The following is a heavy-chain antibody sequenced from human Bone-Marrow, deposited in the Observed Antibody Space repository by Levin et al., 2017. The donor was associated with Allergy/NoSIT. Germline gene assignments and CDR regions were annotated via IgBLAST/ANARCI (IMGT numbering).Heavy chain of an antibody. J-gene: IGHJ1*01. CDR2: INHSGST. Sequence: PSQTLSLTCAVYGGSFSGYYWSWIRQPPGKGLEWIGEINHSGSTNYNPSLKSRVTISVDTSKNQFSLKLSSVTAADTAVYYCARERPRIYSSSWYVEYFQHWGQGTLVTVSS. V-gene: IGHV4-34*01. D-gene: IGHD6-13*01. CDR1: GGSFSGYY. CDR3: ARERPRIYSSSWYVEYFQH.